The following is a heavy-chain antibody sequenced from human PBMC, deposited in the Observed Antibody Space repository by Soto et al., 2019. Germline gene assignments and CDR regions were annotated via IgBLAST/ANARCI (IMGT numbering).Heavy chain of an antibody. CDR2: IYYSGST. D-gene: IGHD5-12*01. CDR1: GGSFSRGGYY. CDR3: AREGWLQPVDS. Sequence: QVQLQASGPGLVKPSQTLSLTCTVSGGSFSRGGYYSSWIRQHPGKGLASIGYIYYSGSTYYNPSLKSRVTISGVTSANQFSLKLSSVTAADTAVYYCAREGWLQPVDSWGQGTLVTFSS. J-gene: IGHJ4*02. V-gene: IGHV4-31*03.